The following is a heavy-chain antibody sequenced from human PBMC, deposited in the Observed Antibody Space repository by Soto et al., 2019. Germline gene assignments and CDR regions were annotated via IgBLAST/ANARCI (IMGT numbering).Heavy chain of an antibody. D-gene: IGHD3-22*01. J-gene: IGHJ6*02. CDR2: IYYSGST. V-gene: IGHV4-61*01. CDR3: ARAQGYYDSSGSYTLFYYGMDV. CDR1: GGSVSSGSYY. Sequence: SETLSLTCTVSGGSVSSGSYYWSWIRQPPGKGLEWIGYIYYSGSTNYNPSLKSRVTISVDTSKNQFSLKLSSVTAADTAVYYCARAQGYYDSSGSYTLFYYGMDVWGQGTTVTLSS.